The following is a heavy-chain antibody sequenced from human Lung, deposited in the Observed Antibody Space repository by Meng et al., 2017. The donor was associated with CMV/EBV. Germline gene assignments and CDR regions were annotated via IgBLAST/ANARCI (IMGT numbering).Heavy chain of an antibody. CDR3: AKDLLLFGGPNAYFDQ. Sequence: LXCAASGFRFDDYGMHWVRQTPGKGLEWVAFIRHDGTNKFYGDSVKGRFTISRDNSKNTVYLQMNSLRPEETAVYYCAKDLLLFGGPNAYFDQLGQGXLVTVSS. D-gene: IGHD3-16*01. CDR2: IRHDGTNK. CDR1: GFRFDDYG. J-gene: IGHJ4*02. V-gene: IGHV3-30*02.